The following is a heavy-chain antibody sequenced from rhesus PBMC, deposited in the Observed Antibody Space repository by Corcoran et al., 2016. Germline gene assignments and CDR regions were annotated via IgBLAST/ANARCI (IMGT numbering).Heavy chain of an antibody. V-gene: IGHV4-93*02. Sequence: QVQLQESGPAVVKPSETLSLTCAVSGGSISSSNWWSWIRQSPGKGLVWIWGIYGSGGRTEYNPSLKCRVTISIDTSKNQFSLKLSSVTAADTAVYYCARHRMGIQRVQLYYFDYWGQGVLVTVSS. CDR1: GGSISSSNW. D-gene: IGHD5-42*01. J-gene: IGHJ4*01. CDR2: IYGSGGRT. CDR3: ARHRMGIQRVQLYYFDY.